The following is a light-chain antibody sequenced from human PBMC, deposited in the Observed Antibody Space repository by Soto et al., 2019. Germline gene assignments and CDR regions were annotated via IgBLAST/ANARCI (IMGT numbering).Light chain of an antibody. CDR2: GAS. V-gene: IGKV3-20*01. Sequence: EIVLTQSPGTLSLSPGERATLSCRASQSVSSSYLAWYQQKPGQAPRLLIYGASSRATGIPDRFSGSGSGTRFPLPNRRLEAEDFSVYYWQQYGSSLCTFGQGTKVDIK. CDR1: QSVSSSY. J-gene: IGKJ2*02. CDR3: QQYGSSLCT.